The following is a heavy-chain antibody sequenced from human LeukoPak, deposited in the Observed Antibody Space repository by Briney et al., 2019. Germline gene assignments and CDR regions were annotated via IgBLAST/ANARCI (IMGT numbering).Heavy chain of an antibody. CDR1: GFTFSSYS. CDR2: ISSSSSYI. V-gene: IGHV3-21*01. J-gene: IGHJ6*02. Sequence: GGPLRLSCAASGFTFSSYSMNWVRQAPGKGLEWVSSISSSSSYIYYADSVKGRFTISRDNAKNSLYLQMNSLRAEDTAVYYCARYCSSTSCSLYYYYGMDVWGQGTTVTVSS. CDR3: ARYCSSTSCSLYYYYGMDV. D-gene: IGHD2-2*01.